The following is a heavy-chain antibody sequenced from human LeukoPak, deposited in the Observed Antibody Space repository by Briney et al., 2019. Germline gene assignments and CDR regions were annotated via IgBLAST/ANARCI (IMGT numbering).Heavy chain of an antibody. CDR1: GYTFTGYY. D-gene: IGHD3-10*01. CDR3: ARGGPHDYYVSGSYKGYVMDV. CDR2: INPVTGGT. Sequence: GASVKVSCKASGYTFTGYYIHWVRQAPGQGLEWVGWINPVTGGTNYAQKFQGRVTMTRDTSISTAYMELRRLRSDDTAMYYCARGGPHDYYVSGSYKGYVMDVWDKGTTVTVSS. J-gene: IGHJ6*03. V-gene: IGHV1-2*02.